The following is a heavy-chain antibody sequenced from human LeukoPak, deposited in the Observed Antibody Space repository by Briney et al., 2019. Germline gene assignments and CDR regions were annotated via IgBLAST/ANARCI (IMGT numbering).Heavy chain of an antibody. CDR3: ARAGWLQFRYYYMDV. D-gene: IGHD5-24*01. V-gene: IGHV1-24*01. J-gene: IGHJ6*03. CDR1: GYTLTELS. Sequence: GASVKVSCKVSGYTLTELSMHWVRQAPGKGLEWMGGFDPEDGETIYAQKFQGRVTMTEDTSTDTAYMELSSLRAEDTALYYCARAGWLQFRYYYMDVWGKGTTVTVSS. CDR2: FDPEDGET.